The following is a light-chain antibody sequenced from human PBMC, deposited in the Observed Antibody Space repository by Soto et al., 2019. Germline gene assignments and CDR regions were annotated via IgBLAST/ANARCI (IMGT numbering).Light chain of an antibody. V-gene: IGLV2-14*01. CDR1: SSDVGGYNY. CDR3: CSYAGNGAWV. CDR2: EVN. Sequence: QSVLTQPASVSGSPGQSITISCTGTSSDVGGYNYVSWYQQHPGKAPKLMIYEVNRRPSGVSDRFSGSKSGNTASLTISGLQAEDEADFFCCSYAGNGAWVFGGGTKVTVL. J-gene: IGLJ3*02.